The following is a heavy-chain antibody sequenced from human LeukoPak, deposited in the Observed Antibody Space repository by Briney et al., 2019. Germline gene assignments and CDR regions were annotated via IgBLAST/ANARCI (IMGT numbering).Heavy chain of an antibody. V-gene: IGHV3-64D*09. CDR3: VKPSYGDSFFDY. J-gene: IGHJ4*02. Sequence: PGGSLRLSCSASGFTFSIYTMYWVRQAPGKGLEYVSGISSNGGSTYYADSVKGRFTISRDNSRDTLYLHMSNLRAEDTAVYYCVKPSYGDSFFDYWGQGTLVTVSS. CDR1: GFTFSIYT. CDR2: ISSNGGST. D-gene: IGHD4-17*01.